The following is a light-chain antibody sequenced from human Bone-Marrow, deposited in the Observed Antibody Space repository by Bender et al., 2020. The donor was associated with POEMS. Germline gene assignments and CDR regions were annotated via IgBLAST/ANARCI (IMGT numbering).Light chain of an antibody. V-gene: IGLV2-14*03. J-gene: IGLJ3*02. CDR2: DVS. Sequence: QSMLTQPPSVSAAPGQKVTISCSGTSSDVGSYNYVSWYQHHPGKAPKVMIYDVSNRPSGVSNRFSASKSGNTASLTISGLQPEDEADYYCSSYTITSTWVFGGGTKLTVL. CDR1: SSDVGSYNY. CDR3: SSYTITSTWV.